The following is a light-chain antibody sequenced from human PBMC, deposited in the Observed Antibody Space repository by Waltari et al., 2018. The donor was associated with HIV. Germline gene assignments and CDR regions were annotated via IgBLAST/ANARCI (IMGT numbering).Light chain of an antibody. CDR3: QVWDSSTDHVI. CDR2: DDD. Sequence: SYTLTQPPSVSVAPGQTARITCEGTTIGSRTVHWYQQKPGQAPTVVGYDDDDRPSGIPERCAGSNSKNTATLTISRVEAGDEADYYCQVWDSSTDHVIFGGGTKLTVL. V-gene: IGLV3-21*02. J-gene: IGLJ2*01. CDR1: TIGSRT.